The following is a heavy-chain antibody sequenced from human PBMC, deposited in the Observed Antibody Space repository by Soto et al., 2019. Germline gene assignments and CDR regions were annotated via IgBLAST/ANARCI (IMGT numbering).Heavy chain of an antibody. D-gene: IGHD3-3*01. CDR3: VRDRYTMSDFWCAFSSD. Sequence: EVQLVQSGGGFVQPGGSLSLSCAASGFTFSSSPMSWVRQVPGKGLEWISAIRKDGGSMYYRDSVKGRFTISRDNSKNTSSLRMKNLRAEDTAIYYCVRDRYTMSDFWCAFSSDWGQGALVIVSS. CDR1: GFTFSSSP. J-gene: IGHJ4*02. CDR2: IRKDGGSM. V-gene: IGHV3-23*04.